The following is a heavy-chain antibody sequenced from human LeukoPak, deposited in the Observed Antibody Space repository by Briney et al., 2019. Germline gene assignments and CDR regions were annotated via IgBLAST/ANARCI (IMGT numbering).Heavy chain of an antibody. CDR3: ARHLPQGYSSNWYPFDY. D-gene: IGHD6-13*01. CDR1: GGSISSSSYY. Sequence: PSETLSLTCAVSGGSISSSSYYWGWIRQPPGKGLEWIVYIYYSGSTNYLPSLKSRVTISVDTSKNQFSLKLSSVTAADTAVYYCARHLPQGYSSNWYPFDYWGQGTLDTVSS. CDR2: IYYSGST. V-gene: IGHV4-61*05. J-gene: IGHJ4*02.